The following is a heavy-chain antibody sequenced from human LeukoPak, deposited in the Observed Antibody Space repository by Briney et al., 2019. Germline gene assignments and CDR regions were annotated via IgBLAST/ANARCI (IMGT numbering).Heavy chain of an antibody. Sequence: SETLSLTCAVYGGSFSGYYWSWIRQLPGKGLEWIGEINHSGGTNYNPSLKSRVTISVDTSKNQFSLNLNSVTAADTAVYYCTRENRPFCPFAYWGQGVLVTVSS. D-gene: IGHD2/OR15-2a*01. J-gene: IGHJ4*02. CDR3: TRENRPFCPFAY. CDR2: INHSGGT. CDR1: GGSFSGYY. V-gene: IGHV4-34*01.